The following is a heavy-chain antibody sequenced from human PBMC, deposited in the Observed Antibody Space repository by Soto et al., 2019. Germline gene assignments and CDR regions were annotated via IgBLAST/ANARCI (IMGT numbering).Heavy chain of an antibody. D-gene: IGHD3-10*01. V-gene: IGHV1-8*01. CDR3: ARGRASGSYYLLDY. J-gene: IGHJ4*02. CDR1: GDTFTTYD. CDR2: INPNSGNI. Sequence: GASVKVSCKASGDTFTTYDINWVRQATGHRLEWMGWINPNSGNIGYAQRFQGRVTMTRDTAIRTAYMEVSSLRSDDTAVYYCARGRASGSYYLLDYWGQGTLVTVSS.